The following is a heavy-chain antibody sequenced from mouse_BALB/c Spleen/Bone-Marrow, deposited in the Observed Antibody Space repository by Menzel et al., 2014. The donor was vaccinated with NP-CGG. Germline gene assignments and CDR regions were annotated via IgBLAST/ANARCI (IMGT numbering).Heavy chain of an antibody. CDR3: ARRYYGSTFDY. CDR2: INPSSGYT. CDR1: GYTFTSYT. V-gene: IGHV1-4*01. Sequence: VQLQQSGAELARPGASVKMSCKASGYTFTSYTMRWVKQRPGQGLEWIGYINPSSGYTNYNQKFKDKVTLTADKSSSTAYMQLSSLTSEDSAVYYCARRYYGSTFDYWGQGTTLTVSS. D-gene: IGHD1-1*01. J-gene: IGHJ2*01.